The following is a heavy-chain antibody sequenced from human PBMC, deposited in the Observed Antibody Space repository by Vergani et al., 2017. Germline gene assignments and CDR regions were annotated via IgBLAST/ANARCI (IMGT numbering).Heavy chain of an antibody. Sequence: QVRLEESGPGLVKPSQTLSLTCTVSGGSISSGDYYWSWIRQPPGKGLEWIGYIYYSGSTYYNPSLKSRVTISVDTSKNQFSLKLSSVTAADTAVYYCAREEGYXYGSGSYFYNWFDPWGQGTLVTVSS. CDR1: GGSISSGDYY. V-gene: IGHV4-30-4*08. CDR3: AREEGYXYGSGSYFYNWFDP. J-gene: IGHJ5*02. CDR2: IYYSGST. D-gene: IGHD3-10*01.